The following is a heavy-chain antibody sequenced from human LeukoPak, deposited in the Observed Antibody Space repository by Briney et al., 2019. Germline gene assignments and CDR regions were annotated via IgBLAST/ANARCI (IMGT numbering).Heavy chain of an antibody. Sequence: PSETLSLTCTVSGTSISSHYWSWIRQPTGKGLEWIGRLYTSGSTKYNPSLKSRVSMSVDTSKNEFSLKLSSVTAADTAVYFCATDESLDYWGQGTLVTVSS. CDR1: GTSISSHY. CDR2: LYTSGST. V-gene: IGHV4-4*07. D-gene: IGHD1-14*01. J-gene: IGHJ4*02. CDR3: ATDESLDY.